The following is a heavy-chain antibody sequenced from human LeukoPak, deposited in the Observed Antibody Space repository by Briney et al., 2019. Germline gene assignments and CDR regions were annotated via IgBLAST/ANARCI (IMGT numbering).Heavy chain of an antibody. V-gene: IGHV3-30*18. D-gene: IGHD6-13*01. CDR2: ISYDGRSK. J-gene: IGHJ4*02. Sequence: GLSLTLSCAASGFTFSSFGMHWVRQAPGKWREWVATISYDGRSKYYADSVKGRFTISRDNSKNTLSLQMNSLRAEDTAVYHCAKGATEQLVRTNFDYWGQGTLVTVSS. CDR3: AKGATEQLVRTNFDY. CDR1: GFTFSSFG.